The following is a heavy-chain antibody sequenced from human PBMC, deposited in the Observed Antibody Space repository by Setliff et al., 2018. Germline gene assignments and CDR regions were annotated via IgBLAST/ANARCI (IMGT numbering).Heavy chain of an antibody. J-gene: IGHJ6*03. Sequence: PGGSLRLSCAASGFTFSTYTINWLRQAPGKGLEWVSSISSTSADIFYADSVKGRFTISRDNAKNTLYLQMNSLRAEDTAVYYCARDGGLLQFLEWSRSYMDVWGKGTTVTVSS. CDR2: ISSTSADI. D-gene: IGHD3-3*01. CDR1: GFTFSTYT. V-gene: IGHV3-21*01. CDR3: ARDGGLLQFLEWSRSYMDV.